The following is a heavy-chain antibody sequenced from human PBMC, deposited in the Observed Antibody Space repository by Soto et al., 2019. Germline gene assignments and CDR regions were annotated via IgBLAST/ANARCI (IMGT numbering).Heavy chain of an antibody. CDR2: VSRSSSYI. CDR1: GFTFSSYA. D-gene: IGHD3-10*01. J-gene: IGHJ4*02. Sequence: WGSLRLSCAASGFTFSSYAMSWVRQAPGKGLEWVSSVSRSSSYIYYADSVKGRFTVSRDDAEKSLYLQMNSLRAEDTAIYYCARCMGFDGSGYAFFDSWGQGTQVTVSS. V-gene: IGHV3-21*01. CDR3: ARCMGFDGSGYAFFDS.